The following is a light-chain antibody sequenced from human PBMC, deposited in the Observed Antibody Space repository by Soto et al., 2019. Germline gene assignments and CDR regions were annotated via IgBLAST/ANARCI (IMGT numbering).Light chain of an antibody. V-gene: IGKV1-39*01. CDR1: QTFSNY. J-gene: IGKJ2*01. CDR2: MAS. Sequence: DIQMTQSPSSLSASVGDRVTITCRASQTFSNYLNWYQQKPGKAPRLLIYMASTLHSGVPSRFSGSGSGTDFPPTISLLQPEDSANYYRQKSYCTLYTFGQGTKLEIK. CDR3: QKSYCTLYT.